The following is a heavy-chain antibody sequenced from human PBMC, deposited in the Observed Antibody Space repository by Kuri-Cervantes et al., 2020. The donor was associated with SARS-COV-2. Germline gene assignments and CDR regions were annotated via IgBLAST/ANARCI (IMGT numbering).Heavy chain of an antibody. CDR1: GRTFSSYA. J-gene: IGHJ4*02. D-gene: IGHD6-19*01. CDR3: ARSNSGWYYFDY. CDR2: IIPIFGTA. V-gene: IGHV1-69*06. Sequence: SVKVSCKASGRTFSSYAISWVRQAPGQGLEWMGGIIPIFGTANYAQKFQGRVTITADKSTSTAYMELSSLRSDDTGIYYCARSNSGWYYFDYRGQGTLVTVSS.